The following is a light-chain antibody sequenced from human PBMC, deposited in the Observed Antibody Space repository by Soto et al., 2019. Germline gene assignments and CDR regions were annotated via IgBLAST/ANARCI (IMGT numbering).Light chain of an antibody. V-gene: IGKV1-27*01. CDR1: QAIGNS. CDR2: TAS. CDR3: QKYKSAPL. J-gene: IGKJ5*01. Sequence: IQMTQSPSSLSASVLYRVAISFRASQAIGNSLAWYQQKPGKVPTLLIHTASTLQSGVSSRFSGSGSGTDFTLTISSLQPEDVATYYCQKYKSAPLFGQGTRLEIK.